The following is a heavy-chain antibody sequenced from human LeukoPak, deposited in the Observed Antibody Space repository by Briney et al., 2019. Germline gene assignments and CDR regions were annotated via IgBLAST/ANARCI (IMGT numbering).Heavy chain of an antibody. V-gene: IGHV4-59*01. Sequence: SETLSLTCTVSGGPISSYYWSWIRQPPGKGLEWIGYIYYSGSTNYNPSLKSRVTISVDTSKNQFSLKLSSVTAADTAVYYCARDLGAGGAFDIWGQGTMVTVSS. CDR3: ARDLGAGGAFDI. D-gene: IGHD1-26*01. CDR2: IYYSGST. CDR1: GGPISSYY. J-gene: IGHJ3*02.